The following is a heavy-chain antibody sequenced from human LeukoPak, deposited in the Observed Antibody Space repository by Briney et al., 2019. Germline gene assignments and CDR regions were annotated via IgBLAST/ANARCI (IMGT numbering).Heavy chain of an antibody. Sequence: SDSLSLTCTVSGESIRSIYFYWGWLRQPPGKGLEWIGSIYDSGSTYYNPSLKSRVTTSVDTSKNQFSLKLNSVTAADTAVYYCARHYGPWGQGTLVTVSS. CDR2: IYDSGST. CDR3: ARHYGP. J-gene: IGHJ5*02. CDR1: GESIRSIYFY. D-gene: IGHD3-10*01. V-gene: IGHV4-39*01.